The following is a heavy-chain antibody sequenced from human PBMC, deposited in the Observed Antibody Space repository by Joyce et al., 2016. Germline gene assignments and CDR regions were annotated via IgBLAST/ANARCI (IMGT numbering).Heavy chain of an antibody. CDR3: ARGGISYYYAMDV. J-gene: IGHJ6*02. CDR1: GSTFSRSS. V-gene: IGHV3-21*01. D-gene: IGHD3-16*01. CDR2: ISGTSYYI. Sequence: QLVESGGGVVKPGGSLRLSCEASGSTFSRSSMSWFRQAPGKGLEGVAAISGTSYYIFHAETVRGRFTVSRDNAKKTLYLQMNSLRAEDSAVFYCARGGISYYYAMDVWGQGTTVTVSS.